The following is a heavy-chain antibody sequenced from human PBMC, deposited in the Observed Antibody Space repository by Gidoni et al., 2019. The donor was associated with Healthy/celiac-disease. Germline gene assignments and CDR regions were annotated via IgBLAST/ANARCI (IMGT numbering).Heavy chain of an antibody. CDR1: GYTFTSYA. D-gene: IGHD2-15*01. V-gene: IGHV7-4-1*02. CDR3: ASTSYCSGGSCSIEDWFDP. CDR2: IKTNTGNP. Sequence: QVQLVQSGSELKKPGASVKFSCKAYGYTFTSYAMNWVRQAAGPGLEWMGWIKTNTGNPTYAQGFTGPFVFSLDTSVSTAYLQISSLKAEDTSVYYCASTSYCSGGSCSIEDWFDPWGQGTLVTVSS. J-gene: IGHJ5*02.